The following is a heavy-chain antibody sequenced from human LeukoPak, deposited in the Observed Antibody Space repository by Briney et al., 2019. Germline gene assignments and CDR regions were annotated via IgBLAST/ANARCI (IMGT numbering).Heavy chain of an antibody. Sequence: SETLSLTCTVSGGSISSSSYYWGWIRQPPGKGLEWIGSIYYSGSTYYNPSLKSRVTIPVDTSKNQFSLKLSSVTAADTAVYYCARHPVRIAVAGNVDYWGQGTLVTVSS. CDR1: GGSISSSSYY. CDR3: ARHPVRIAVAGNVDY. V-gene: IGHV4-39*01. J-gene: IGHJ4*02. D-gene: IGHD6-19*01. CDR2: IYYSGST.